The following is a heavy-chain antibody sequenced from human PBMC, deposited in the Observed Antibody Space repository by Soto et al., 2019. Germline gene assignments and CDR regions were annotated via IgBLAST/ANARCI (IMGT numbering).Heavy chain of an antibody. V-gene: IGHV3-11*01. CDR2: ISSSGSTI. D-gene: IGHD3-22*01. CDR1: GFTFGDYY. CDR3: ARDTAFIASGLFEP. J-gene: IGHJ5*02. Sequence: GGSLRLSCAVSGFTFGDYYMSCVRQAPGKGLEGVSYISSSGSTIYYADSVKGPFTISRDNAKNSLYLQMNSLRAEDTAVYYCARDTAFIASGLFEPWGQRTPVTVSS.